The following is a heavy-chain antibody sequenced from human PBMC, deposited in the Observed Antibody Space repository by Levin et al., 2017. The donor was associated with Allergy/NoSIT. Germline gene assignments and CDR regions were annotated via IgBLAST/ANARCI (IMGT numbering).Heavy chain of an antibody. Sequence: SETLSLTCVVSGGSISSNSWWSWVRQPPGKGLEWIGEVYQSVTFNYKPTLKSRVSISLDNSKNQFSLKLTSVTAADTAVYYCVRVERSYWDAPRDWGQGTLVTVSS. J-gene: IGHJ4*02. CDR2: VYQSVTF. V-gene: IGHV4/OR15-8*01. D-gene: IGHD1-1*01. CDR1: GGSISSNSW. CDR3: VRVERSYWDAPRD.